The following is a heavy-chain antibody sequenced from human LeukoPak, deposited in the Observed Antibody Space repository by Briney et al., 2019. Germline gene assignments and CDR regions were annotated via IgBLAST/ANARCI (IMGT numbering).Heavy chain of an antibody. CDR1: GFTVSSNY. V-gene: IGHV3-53*01. CDR2: IYSGGST. D-gene: IGHD3-22*01. J-gene: IGHJ6*02. CDR3: ARAPYYYDSSGYLHYYGMDV. Sequence: GGSLRLSCAASGFTVSSNYMSWVRQAPGKGLEWVSVIYSGGSTYYADSVKGRFTISRDNSKNTLYLQMNSLRAEDTAVYYCARAPYYYDSSGYLHYYGMDVWGQGTTVTVSS.